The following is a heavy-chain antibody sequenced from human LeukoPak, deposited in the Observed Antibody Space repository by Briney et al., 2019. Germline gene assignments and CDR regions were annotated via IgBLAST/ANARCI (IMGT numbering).Heavy chain of an antibody. D-gene: IGHD5-24*01. J-gene: IGHJ5*02. Sequence: GGSLRLSCAASGFTFSSYWMSWVRQAPGKGLEWVANIKQDGSEKDYVDSVKGRFNISRDNAKNSLYLQMNSLRAEDTAVYYCARDNSVRDEAWWFNPWGQGTLVTVSS. CDR3: ARDNSVRDEAWWFNP. V-gene: IGHV3-7*01. CDR1: GFTFSSYW. CDR2: IKQDGSEK.